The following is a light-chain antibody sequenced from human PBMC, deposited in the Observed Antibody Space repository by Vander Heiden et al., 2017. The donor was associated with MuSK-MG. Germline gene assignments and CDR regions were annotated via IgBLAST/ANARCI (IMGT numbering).Light chain of an antibody. CDR1: SIGITW. Sequence: SSELTQPPSVSVAPGPPARITCGGKSIGITWLHWYQEKPGRARVLVVDDESDGTSGSPARFSGSNSGHTATLTISRGEVGDEDDDYWQGGDSSSVFGGGTKLTVL. CDR3: QGGDSSSV. J-gene: IGLJ2*01. V-gene: IGLV3-21*02. CDR2: DES.